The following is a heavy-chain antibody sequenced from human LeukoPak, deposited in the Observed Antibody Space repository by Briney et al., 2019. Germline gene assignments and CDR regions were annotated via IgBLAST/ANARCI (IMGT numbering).Heavy chain of an antibody. Sequence: SETLSLTCTVSGGSISSYYWSWIRQPPGKGLEWIACISYSGSTKYNPSLKSRVTISVDTSKNQFSLKLSSVTAADTAVYYCARYSYGGYHFDYWGQGTLVTVSS. CDR2: ISYSGST. D-gene: IGHD5-18*01. CDR1: GGSISSYY. J-gene: IGHJ4*02. CDR3: ARYSYGGYHFDY. V-gene: IGHV4-59*01.